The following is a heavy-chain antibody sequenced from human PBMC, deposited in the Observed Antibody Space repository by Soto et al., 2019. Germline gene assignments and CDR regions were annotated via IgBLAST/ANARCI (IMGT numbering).Heavy chain of an antibody. CDR2: ISYDGSNK. D-gene: IGHD5-12*01. J-gene: IGHJ6*02. CDR1: GFTFSSYG. Sequence: QVQLVESGGGVVQPGRSLRLSCAASGFTFSSYGMHWVRQAPGKGLEWVAVISYDGSNKYYADSVKGRFTISRDNSKNTLYLQMNSLRAEDTAVYYCAKGGYSGYDFNYYYGMDVWGQGTTVTVSS. V-gene: IGHV3-30*18. CDR3: AKGGYSGYDFNYYYGMDV.